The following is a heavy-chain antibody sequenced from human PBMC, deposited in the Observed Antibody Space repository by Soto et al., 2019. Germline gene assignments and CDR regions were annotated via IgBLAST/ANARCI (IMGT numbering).Heavy chain of an antibody. J-gene: IGHJ6*02. CDR2: IIPMFGT. Sequence: QVQLVQSGAEVKRPGSSVKVSCEASGGTFNNYAITWVRQAPGQGLEWMGGIIPMFGTNYAQKFQARVKIAADEATGTAYMELSGLRSEDTAVYFCARPNSYGVTFHYYYGMDVWGQGTTVTVSS. V-gene: IGHV1-69*01. CDR3: ARPNSYGVTFHYYYGMDV. CDR1: GGTFNNYA. D-gene: IGHD3-10*01.